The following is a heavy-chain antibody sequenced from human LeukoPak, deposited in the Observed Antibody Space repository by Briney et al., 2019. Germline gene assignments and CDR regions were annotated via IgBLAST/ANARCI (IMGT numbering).Heavy chain of an antibody. V-gene: IGHV3-33*01. CDR3: AREELELRGWYFDL. J-gene: IGHJ2*01. CDR2: IWYDGSNK. CDR1: GFTFSSYG. Sequence: GRSLRLSCAASGFTFSSYGMHWVRQAPGKGLEWVAVIWYDGSNKYYADSVKGRFTISRDNSKNTLYLQMNSLRAEDTAVYYCAREELELRGWYFDLWGRGTLVTASS. D-gene: IGHD1-7*01.